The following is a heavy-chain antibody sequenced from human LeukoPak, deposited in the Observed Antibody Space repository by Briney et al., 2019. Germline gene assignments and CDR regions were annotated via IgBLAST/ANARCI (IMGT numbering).Heavy chain of an antibody. J-gene: IGHJ4*02. Sequence: GGSLRLSRAASGFTFSSYGMHWVRQAPGKGLEWVAVISYDGRNTNYGDSVKGRFTISRDNPKDTLYLQMNSLRAEDTAVYYCASSWSSGSHYFDYWGQGTIVTVSS. CDR2: ISYDGRNT. CDR1: GFTFSSYG. CDR3: ASSWSSGSHYFDY. D-gene: IGHD6-19*01. V-gene: IGHV3-30*03.